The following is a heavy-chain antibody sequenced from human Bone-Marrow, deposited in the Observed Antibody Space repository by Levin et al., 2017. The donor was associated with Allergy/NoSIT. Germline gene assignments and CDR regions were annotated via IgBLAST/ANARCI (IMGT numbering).Heavy chain of an antibody. CDR3: ARDDHGDHVAFHI. Sequence: GESLKISCKASGYSFTSYYMSWVRQAPGQGLEWMGIIDPNRGSATYAQKLQGRVTMTRDTSTSTVYMELRSLTSEDTAVYYCARDDHGDHVAFHIWGQGTMVTVSS. CDR2: IDPNRGSA. D-gene: IGHD4-17*01. V-gene: IGHV1-46*04. J-gene: IGHJ3*02. CDR1: GYSFTSYY.